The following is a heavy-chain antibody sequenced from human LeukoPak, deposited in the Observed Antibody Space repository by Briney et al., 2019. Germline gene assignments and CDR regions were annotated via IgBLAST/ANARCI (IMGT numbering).Heavy chain of an antibody. CDR1: GYIFTTYW. CDR3: ATKSASGYTFDM. CDR2: IYPGDSET. D-gene: IGHD5-12*01. V-gene: IGHV5-51*01. J-gene: IGHJ3*02. Sequence: GESLKISCKGSGYIFTTYWIAWVRPMPGKGLEWMGIIYPGDSETRYSPSFQGQVTISADKSISTAYLQWNSLKASDTAMYYCATKSASGYTFDMWGQGTLVTVSS.